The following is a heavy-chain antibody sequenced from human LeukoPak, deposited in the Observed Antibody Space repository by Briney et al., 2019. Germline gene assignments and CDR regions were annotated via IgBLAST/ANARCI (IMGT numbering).Heavy chain of an antibody. V-gene: IGHV1-69*05. CDR2: IIPSFGTP. Sequence: SVKVSCKASGGTVSKYGISWVRQAPGQGLEWMGRIIPSFGTPNYAQKFQDRVTLTTDESTSTAYMELSSLRSEDTAVYYCSMYFYNSRGYPLYYFEYWGQGTLVTVSS. CDR1: GGTVSKYG. CDR3: SMYFYNSRGYPLYYFEY. J-gene: IGHJ4*02. D-gene: IGHD3-22*01.